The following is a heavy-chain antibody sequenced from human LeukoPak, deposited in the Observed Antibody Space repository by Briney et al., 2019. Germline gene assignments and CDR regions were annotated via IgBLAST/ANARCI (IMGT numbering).Heavy chain of an antibody. V-gene: IGHV3-30-3*01. CDR1: GFTFSSYA. Sequence: GRSLRLSCAASGFTFSSYAMHWVRQAPGKGLEWVAVISYDGSNKYYADSVKGRFTISRDNSKNTLYLQMNSLRAEDTAVYYCAKICSSTSCFLDSWGQGTLVTVSS. D-gene: IGHD2-2*01. CDR2: ISYDGSNK. J-gene: IGHJ4*02. CDR3: AKICSSTSCFLDS.